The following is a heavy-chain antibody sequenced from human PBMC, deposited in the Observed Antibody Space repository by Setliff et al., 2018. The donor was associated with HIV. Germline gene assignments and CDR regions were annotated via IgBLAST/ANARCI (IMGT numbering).Heavy chain of an antibody. V-gene: IGHV1-69*13. CDR1: GGTFSSYA. J-gene: IGHJ4*02. CDR2: IIPIFGTA. D-gene: IGHD6-13*01. Sequence: GASVKVSCKASGGTFSSYAISWVRQAPGQGLEWMGGIIPIFGTANYAQKFQGRATITADESTSTAYMELSSLRSEDTAVYYCATPRIEGQQLDFDYWGQGTLVTVSS. CDR3: ATPRIEGQQLDFDY.